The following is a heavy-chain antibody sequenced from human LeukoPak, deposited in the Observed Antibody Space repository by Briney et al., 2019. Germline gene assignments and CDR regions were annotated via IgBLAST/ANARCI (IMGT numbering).Heavy chain of an antibody. CDR2: MDPNSGNT. CDR3: ARGILEITMIVVVV. D-gene: IGHD3-22*01. CDR1: GYTFASYD. J-gene: IGHJ4*02. Sequence: APVKVSCKASGYTFASYDINWVRQATGQGLEWMGWMDPNSGNTGYAQKFQGRVTMTRNTSISTAYMELSSLRSEDTAVYYCARGILEITMIVVVVWGQGTLVTVSS. V-gene: IGHV1-8*01.